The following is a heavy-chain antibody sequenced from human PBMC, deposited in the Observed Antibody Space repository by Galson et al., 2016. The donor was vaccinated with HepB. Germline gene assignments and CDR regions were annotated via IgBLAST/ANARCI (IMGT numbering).Heavy chain of an antibody. CDR2: VYYSGTA. Sequence: SETLSLTCTVSSGSISSSRYYWGWIRQPPGKGLEWIGSVYYSGTAYYDPSLKSRVSIPVDTSKNQFSLRLSSVTAGDTAVYFCASHCGGDCYNNLADAFDIWGRGTMVTVSS. CDR3: ASHCGGDCYNNLADAFDI. CDR1: SGSISSSRYY. J-gene: IGHJ3*02. V-gene: IGHV4-39*01. D-gene: IGHD2-21*01.